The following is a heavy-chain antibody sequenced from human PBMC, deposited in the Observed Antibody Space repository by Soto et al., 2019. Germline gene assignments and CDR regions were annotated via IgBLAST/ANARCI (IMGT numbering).Heavy chain of an antibody. CDR2: INAGNGNT. Sequence: ASVKVSCKASGYTFTSYAMHWVRQAPGQRLEWMGWINAGNGNTKYSQKFQGRVTITRDTSASTAYMELSSLRSEDTAVYYFGRDVLAAAGTDGYGMDVWGQGTTVTVSS. CDR1: GYTFTSYA. CDR3: GRDVLAAAGTDGYGMDV. D-gene: IGHD6-13*01. V-gene: IGHV1-3*01. J-gene: IGHJ6*02.